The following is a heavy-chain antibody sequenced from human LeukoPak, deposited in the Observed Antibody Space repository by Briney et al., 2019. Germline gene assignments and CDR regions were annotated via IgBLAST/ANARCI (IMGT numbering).Heavy chain of an antibody. V-gene: IGHV3-30*02. J-gene: IGHJ5*02. D-gene: IGHD1-7*01. Sequence: GGSLRLSCAASGFTFSTYGMHWVRQAPGKGLEWVAFIQFDASNEYYADSGKGRFTISRDNSKNTLYLQMNSLRAEDTAVYYCAKRNWNYGDNWFDPWGQGTLVTVSS. CDR3: AKRNWNYGDNWFDP. CDR1: GFTFSTYG. CDR2: IQFDASNE.